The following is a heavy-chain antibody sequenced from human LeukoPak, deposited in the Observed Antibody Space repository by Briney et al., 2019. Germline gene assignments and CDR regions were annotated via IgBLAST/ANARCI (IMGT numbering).Heavy chain of an antibody. V-gene: IGHV5-51*01. Sequence: GESLKISCKGSGYSFTSYWIGWVRQKPGKGLEWMGIIFPGDSDTRYSPSFQGQVTISADKSISTAYLQWRSLKASDTAMYYCARRLTYDSRAYYCLDYWGQGTLVTVSS. J-gene: IGHJ4*02. D-gene: IGHD3-22*01. CDR3: ARRLTYDSRAYYCLDY. CDR2: IFPGDSDT. CDR1: GYSFTSYW.